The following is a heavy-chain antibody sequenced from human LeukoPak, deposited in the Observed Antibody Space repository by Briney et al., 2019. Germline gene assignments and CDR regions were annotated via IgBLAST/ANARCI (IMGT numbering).Heavy chain of an antibody. CDR2: INYSGSS. J-gene: IGHJ5*02. CDR1: GGSISGYY. D-gene: IGHD3-9*01. V-gene: IGHV4-59*08. CDR3: SQAQDGIRYFDP. Sequence: SETLSLTCTVSGGSISGYYWSWIRQPTGKRLEWIAYINYSGSSNYNPSLKSRVNISVDTSKNQISLKLSSVTAADTAVYFFSQAQDGIRYFDPWGQGTLVTVSS.